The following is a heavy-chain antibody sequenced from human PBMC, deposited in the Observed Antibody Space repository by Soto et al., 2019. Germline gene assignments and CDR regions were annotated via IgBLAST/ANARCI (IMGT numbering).Heavy chain of an antibody. CDR1: GGSISSSNW. D-gene: IGHD3-10*01. V-gene: IGHV4-4*02. CDR3: ARVPRSYYGSETNWFDP. J-gene: IGHJ5*02. Sequence: PSETLSLTCAVSGGSISSSNWWSWVRQPPGKGLEWIGEIYHSGSTNYNPSLKSRVTISVDKSKNQFSLKLSSVTAADTAVYYWARVPRSYYGSETNWFDPWGQGTLVTVSS. CDR2: IYHSGST.